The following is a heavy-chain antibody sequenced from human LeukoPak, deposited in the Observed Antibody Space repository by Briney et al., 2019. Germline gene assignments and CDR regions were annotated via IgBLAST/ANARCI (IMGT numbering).Heavy chain of an antibody. Sequence: GGSLRLSGAASGFTFSSHSMNWVRQAPGKGLEWISYISTTSSTIYYSDSVKGRFTISRDNARNSLYLQMNSLRHEDTAVYYCASFAATHGDYWGQGTLVTVSS. J-gene: IGHJ4*02. CDR1: GFTFSSHS. V-gene: IGHV3-48*02. CDR2: ISTTSSTI. D-gene: IGHD1-1*01. CDR3: ASFAATHGDY.